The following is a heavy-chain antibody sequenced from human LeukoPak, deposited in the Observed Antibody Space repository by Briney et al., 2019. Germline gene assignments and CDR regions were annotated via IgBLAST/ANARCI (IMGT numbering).Heavy chain of an antibody. J-gene: IGHJ4*02. V-gene: IGHV4-39*01. CDR3: ARQTGRSPVSY. D-gene: IGHD3-10*01. Sequence: SETLSLTCTVSGGSISSSSYYWGWIRQPPGKGLKWIGSIYYSGSTYYNPSLKSRVTISVDTSKNQFSLKLSSVTAADTAVYYCARQTGRSPVSYWGQGTLVTVSS. CDR1: GGSISSSSYY. CDR2: IYYSGST.